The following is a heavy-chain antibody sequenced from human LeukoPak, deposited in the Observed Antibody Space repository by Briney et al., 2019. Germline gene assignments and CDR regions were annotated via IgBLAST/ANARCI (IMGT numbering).Heavy chain of an antibody. D-gene: IGHD2-21*02. CDR2: INTDGIGT. CDR3: ARGRGGYCGGDCYLDY. Sequence: GRSLRLSCAASGFTFSSYWMHSVRQAPGKGLVWVSRINTDGIGTAYADSVKGRFTISRDNAKNTLYLQMNSLRAEDTAVYYCARGRGGYCGGDCYLDYWGQGTLVTVSS. V-gene: IGHV3-74*01. J-gene: IGHJ4*02. CDR1: GFTFSSYW.